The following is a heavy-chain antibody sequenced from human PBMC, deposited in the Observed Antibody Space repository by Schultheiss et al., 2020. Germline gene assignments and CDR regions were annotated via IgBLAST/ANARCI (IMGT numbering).Heavy chain of an antibody. Sequence: ASVKVSCEASGYTFTGNYMHWVRQAPGQGLEWMGIINPSGGSTSYAQKFQGRVTMTRDTSTSTVYMELSSLRSEDTAVYYCAIYYYDSSGWFDYWGQGTLVNVSS. CDR1: GYTFTGNY. CDR2: INPSGGST. V-gene: IGHV1-46*03. J-gene: IGHJ4*02. D-gene: IGHD3-22*01. CDR3: AIYYYDSSGWFDY.